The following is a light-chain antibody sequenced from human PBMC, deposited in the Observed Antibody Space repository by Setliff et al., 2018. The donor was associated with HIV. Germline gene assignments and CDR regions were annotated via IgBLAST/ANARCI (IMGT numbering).Light chain of an antibody. CDR2: EVS. J-gene: IGLJ1*01. Sequence: QSVLTQPASVSGSPGQSITISCTGTSNDFGSYDYVSWYQHQPGIVPKLMIYEVSNRPSGVSDRFSGSKSGNTASLTISGLQTEDEADYYCSSFTSSSSYVFGTGTKVTVL. CDR3: SSFTSSSSYV. CDR1: SNDFGSYDY. V-gene: IGLV2-14*01.